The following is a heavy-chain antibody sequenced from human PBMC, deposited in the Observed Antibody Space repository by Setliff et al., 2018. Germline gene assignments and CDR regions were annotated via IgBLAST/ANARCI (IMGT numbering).Heavy chain of an antibody. CDR1: GFTFDDYA. CDR3: ARNWVTAQHYYYGMDV. J-gene: IGHJ6*02. CDR2: ISWNSGSTI. Sequence: PGGSLRLSCAASGFTFDDYAMHWVRQAPGKGLEWVSGISWNSGSTIFYADSVKGRFTISRDNAKNSLYLQMNSLRAEDTAVYYCARNWVTAQHYYYGMDVWGQGTTVTVSS. D-gene: IGHD2-21*02. V-gene: IGHV3-9*01.